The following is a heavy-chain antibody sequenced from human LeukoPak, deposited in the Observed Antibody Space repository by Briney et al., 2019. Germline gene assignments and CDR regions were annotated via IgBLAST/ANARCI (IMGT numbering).Heavy chain of an antibody. V-gene: IGHV4-34*01. J-gene: IGHJ5*02. D-gene: IGHD3-16*01. Sequence: PSETLSLTCAVYGGSFSGYYWSWIRQPPEKGLEWIGEINHSGSTNYNPSLKSRVTISVDTSKNQFSLKLSSVTAADTAVYYCARGQKWGRSWFDPWGQGTLVTVSS. CDR2: INHSGST. CDR3: ARGQKWGRSWFDP. CDR1: GGSFSGYY.